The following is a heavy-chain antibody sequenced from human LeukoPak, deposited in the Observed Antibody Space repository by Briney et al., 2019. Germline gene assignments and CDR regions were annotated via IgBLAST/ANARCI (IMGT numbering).Heavy chain of an antibody. V-gene: IGHV3-48*03. CDR1: GXTFSSYE. Sequence: GGSLRLSWAASGXTFSSYEMNWVRQAPGKGLECVSYISSSGSTIYYADSVKGRFTISRDNAKNSLYLQMNSLRAEDTSVYYCARDTNGDGWFDPWGQGTLVTVSS. CDR2: ISSSGSTI. D-gene: IGHD4-17*01. CDR3: ARDTNGDGWFDP. J-gene: IGHJ5*02.